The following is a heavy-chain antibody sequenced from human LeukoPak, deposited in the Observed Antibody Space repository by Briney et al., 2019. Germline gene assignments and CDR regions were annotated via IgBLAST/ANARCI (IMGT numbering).Heavy chain of an antibody. J-gene: IGHJ4*02. D-gene: IGHD3-3*01. CDR3: AREREGGLLEWLLEC. V-gene: IGHV3-11*01. Sequence: GGSLRLSCAASGFSISDYYMSWIRQVPGKGLAWVSYISSSGGAIYYADSVKGRFSISRDNAKNSLYLQMNSLRAEDTAVYYCAREREGGLLEWLLECWGQGTLVTVSS. CDR1: GFSISDYY. CDR2: ISSSGGAI.